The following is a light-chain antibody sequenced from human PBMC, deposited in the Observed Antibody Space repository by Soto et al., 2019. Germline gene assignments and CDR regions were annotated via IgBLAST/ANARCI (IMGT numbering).Light chain of an antibody. Sequence: QSALTQPASVSGSPGQSITISCTGTSSDVGGYNYVSWYQQHPGKAPKLMIYDVSNRPSGVSNRFSGSKSGNTASLTISGLQAEDEADYYCSSYTSSSTFVFGGGTNFTVL. CDR3: SSYTSSSTFV. V-gene: IGLV2-14*01. CDR2: DVS. CDR1: SSDVGGYNY. J-gene: IGLJ2*01.